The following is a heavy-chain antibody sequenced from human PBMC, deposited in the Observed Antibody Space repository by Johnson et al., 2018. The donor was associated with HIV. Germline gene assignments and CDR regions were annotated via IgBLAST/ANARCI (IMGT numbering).Heavy chain of an antibody. Sequence: QVQLVESGGDVVQPGRSLRLSCAAFGFDFNTHNIHWVRQAPGKGLEWVTLISYHGSDTYYADSVQDRFTISRDNSRNMVYLEMNSLRTEDTAVYYCARGLKGAFDIWGQGTRVTVSA. CDR3: ARGLKGAFDI. V-gene: IGHV3-30*04. CDR2: ISYHGSDT. J-gene: IGHJ3*02. CDR1: GFDFNTHN.